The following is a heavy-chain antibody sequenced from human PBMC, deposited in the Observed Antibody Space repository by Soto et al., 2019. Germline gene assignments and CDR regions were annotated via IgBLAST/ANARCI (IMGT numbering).Heavy chain of an antibody. CDR1: GGSISNYY. Sequence: SETLSLTCTVSGGSISNYYWSWIRQPPGKGLEWIGYFYYTGITNYNPSLKSRISMSVDTSKNQFSLKLSSVTAADTAVYYCARHVVESLSFGEGVHQFEYWGHGTLVTVPS. V-gene: IGHV4-59*08. D-gene: IGHD3-10*01. CDR2: FYYTGIT. J-gene: IGHJ4*01. CDR3: ARHVVESLSFGEGVHQFEY.